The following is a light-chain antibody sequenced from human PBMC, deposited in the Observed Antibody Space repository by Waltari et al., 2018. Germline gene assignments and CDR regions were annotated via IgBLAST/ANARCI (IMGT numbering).Light chain of an antibody. CDR3: QKYVRLSVT. Sequence: EIVLTQSPGTLSLYPGERATLSCRASPSVGKSLAWYQQKSGQAPRLLIYDASTRATGIPDRFSASGFGTDFSLTISRLEPEDFAVYYCQKYVRLSVTFGQGTKVEIK. V-gene: IGKV3-20*01. J-gene: IGKJ1*01. CDR1: PSVGKS. CDR2: DAS.